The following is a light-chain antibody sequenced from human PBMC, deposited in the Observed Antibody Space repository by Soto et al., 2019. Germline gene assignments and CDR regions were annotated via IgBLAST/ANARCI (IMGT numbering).Light chain of an antibody. CDR1: QSISSD. CDR3: QQSYSTPEK. CDR2: AAS. V-gene: IGKV1-39*01. J-gene: IGKJ1*01. Sequence: DIQMTQSPSSLSASVGDRVTITCRASQSISSDLNWYQQKPGKAPKLLISAASSLPSGVTSRFSGSGSGTDSTLTISSMQPEDFETYYCQQSYSTPEKFGKGTKVDI.